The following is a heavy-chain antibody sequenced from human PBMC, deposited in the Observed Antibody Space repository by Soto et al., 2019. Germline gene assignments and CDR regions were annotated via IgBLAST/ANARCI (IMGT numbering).Heavy chain of an antibody. CDR1: GGSISSNNYY. V-gene: IGHV4-39*01. Sequence: QLQLHESGPGLVKPSETLSLTCSVSGGSISSNNYYWGWIRQPPGKGLEWIGNIYYNGFTYYNPSLKSRVTISVDTSKNQFSLKLTSVTATDTAVYYCARQGDFSSGSGDFDYWGQGILVPVSS. J-gene: IGHJ4*02. CDR3: ARQGDFSSGSGDFDY. CDR2: IYYNGFT. D-gene: IGHD3-3*01.